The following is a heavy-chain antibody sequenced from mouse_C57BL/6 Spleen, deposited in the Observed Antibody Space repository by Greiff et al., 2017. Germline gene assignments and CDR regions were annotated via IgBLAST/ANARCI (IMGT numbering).Heavy chain of an antibody. D-gene: IGHD1-1*01. CDR2: INPNNGGT. Sequence: EVQLQQSGPELVKPGASVKIPCKASGYTFTDYNMDWVKQSPGKSLEWIGDINPNNGGTIYNQKFKGKATLTVDKSSSTAYMELRSLTSEDTAVYYCARSDYGSSWDFDYWGQGTTLTVSS. J-gene: IGHJ2*01. CDR1: GYTFTDYN. V-gene: IGHV1-18*01. CDR3: ARSDYGSSWDFDY.